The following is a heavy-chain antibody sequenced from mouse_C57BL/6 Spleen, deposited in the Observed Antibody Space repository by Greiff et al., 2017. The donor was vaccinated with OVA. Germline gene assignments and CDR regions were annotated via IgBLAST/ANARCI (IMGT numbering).Heavy chain of an antibody. CDR3: ARHEAPFITTVDYFDY. J-gene: IGHJ2*01. CDR2: FYPGSGSI. D-gene: IGHD1-1*01. V-gene: IGHV1-62-2*01. Sequence: VKLMESGAELVKPGASVKLSCKASGYTFTEYTIHWVKQRSGQGLEWIGWFYPGSGSIKYNEKFKDKATLTADKSSSTVYMELSRLTSEDSAVYFCARHEAPFITTVDYFDYWGQGTTLTVSS. CDR1: GYTFTEYT.